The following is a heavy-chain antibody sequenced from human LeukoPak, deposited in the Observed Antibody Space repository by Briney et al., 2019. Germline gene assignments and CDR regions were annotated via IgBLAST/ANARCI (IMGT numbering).Heavy chain of an antibody. V-gene: IGHV1-18*01. CDR2: ISAYNGNT. CDR3: ARVRQQLEPVY. CDR1: GYTFTSYG. Sequence: EASVRVSCKASGYTFTSYGISWVRQAPGQGLEGMGWISAYNGNTNYAQKLQGRVTMTTDTSTSTAYMELRSLRSDDTAVYYCARVRQQLEPVYWGQGTLVTVSS. D-gene: IGHD6-13*01. J-gene: IGHJ4*02.